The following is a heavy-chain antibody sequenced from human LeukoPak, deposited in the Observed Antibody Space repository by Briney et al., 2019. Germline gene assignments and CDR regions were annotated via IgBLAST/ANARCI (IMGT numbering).Heavy chain of an antibody. CDR1: GFTFSSYA. CDR3: AKARSGFVYGDFDY. D-gene: IGHD4-17*01. J-gene: IGHJ4*02. Sequence: GGSLRLSCAASGFTFSSYAMSWVRQAPGKGLEWVSDISGIGDNTYYADSVKGRFTISRDNSNNTLYLQMHSLRAEDTALYYCAKARSGFVYGDFDYWGQGTLVTVSS. V-gene: IGHV3-23*01. CDR2: ISGIGDNT.